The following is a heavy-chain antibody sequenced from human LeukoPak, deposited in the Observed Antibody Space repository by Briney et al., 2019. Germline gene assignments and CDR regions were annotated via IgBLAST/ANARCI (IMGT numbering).Heavy chain of an antibody. J-gene: IGHJ5*02. D-gene: IGHD6-19*01. CDR1: GFTFDDYA. V-gene: IGHV3-9*01. CDR2: ISWNSGSI. CDR3: AKDMAFRSGWYGWFDP. Sequence: GRSLRLSCAASGFTFDDYAMHWVRQAPGKGLEWVSGISWNSGSIGYADSVKGRFTISRDNAKNSLYLQMNSLRAEDTALYYCAKDMAFRSGWYGWFDPWGQGTLVTVSS.